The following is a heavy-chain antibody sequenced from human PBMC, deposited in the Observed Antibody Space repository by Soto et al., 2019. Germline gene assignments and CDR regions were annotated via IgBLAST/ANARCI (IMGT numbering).Heavy chain of an antibody. D-gene: IGHD2-15*01. CDR3: ARGPPSKDIVVVVAATAPAGY. CDR2: ISSSSSYI. V-gene: IGHV3-21*01. CDR1: GFTFSSYS. Sequence: GESLKISCAASGFTFSSYSMNWVRQAPGKGLEWVSSISSSSSYIYYADSVKGRFTISRDNAKNSLYLQMNSLRAEDTAVYYCARGPPSKDIVVVVAATAPAGYWGQGTLVTVSS. J-gene: IGHJ4*02.